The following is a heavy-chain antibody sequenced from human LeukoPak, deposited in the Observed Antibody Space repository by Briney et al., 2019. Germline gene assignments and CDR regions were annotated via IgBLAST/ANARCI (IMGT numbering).Heavy chain of an antibody. CDR1: GFTVSSNY. CDR3: ARGREGYSYGHYFDY. Sequence: GGSLRLSCAASGFTVSSNYMSWVRQAPGKGLEWVSVIYSGGSTYYADSVKGRFTISRDNSKNTLYLQMNSLRAEDTAVYYCARGREGYSYGHYFDYWGQGTLVTVSS. D-gene: IGHD5-18*01. V-gene: IGHV3-66*01. CDR2: IYSGGST. J-gene: IGHJ4*02.